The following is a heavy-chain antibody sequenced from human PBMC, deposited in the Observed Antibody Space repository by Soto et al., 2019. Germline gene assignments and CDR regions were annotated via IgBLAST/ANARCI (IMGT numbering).Heavy chain of an antibody. J-gene: IGHJ4*02. CDR3: ARDPRYSSGWPY. CDR1: GGSIISGDYY. V-gene: IGHV4-31*03. CDR2: IYYSGST. D-gene: IGHD6-19*01. Sequence: QVQLQESGPGLLKPSQTLSLTCIVSGGSIISGDYYWSWIRQHPGKGLEWIGNIYYSGSTNYNASLKSRVTISVDTSKNQFSLKLSSVTAADTAVYYCARDPRYSSGWPYWGQGTLVTVSS.